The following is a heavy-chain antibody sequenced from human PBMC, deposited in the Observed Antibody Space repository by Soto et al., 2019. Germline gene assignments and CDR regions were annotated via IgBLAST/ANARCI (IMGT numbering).Heavy chain of an antibody. J-gene: IGHJ4*02. Sequence: APVKGSCKASGYTFTSYAMHLGRQAPGQRLEWMGWINAGNGNTKYSQKFQGRVTITRDTSASTAYMELSSLRSEDTAVYYCARGLAPYYFDYWGQGTLVTVSS. V-gene: IGHV1-3*01. CDR1: GYTFTSYA. CDR2: INAGNGNT. D-gene: IGHD6-19*01. CDR3: ARGLAPYYFDY.